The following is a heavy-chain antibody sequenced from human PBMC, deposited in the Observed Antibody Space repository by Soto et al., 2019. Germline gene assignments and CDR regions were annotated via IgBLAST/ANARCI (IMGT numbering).Heavy chain of an antibody. J-gene: IGHJ4*02. CDR3: ATSLRLLEWLPYFDC. Sequence: QVQLVQSGAEVKKPGASVKVSCKASGYTFTSYGISWGRQAPGQGLEWMGWISAYNGNTNYAQKLQGRVTMTTDTSTSTAYMELRSLRSDDTAVYYCATSLRLLEWLPYFDCWGQGTLVTVSS. CDR1: GYTFTSYG. D-gene: IGHD3-3*01. CDR2: ISAYNGNT. V-gene: IGHV1-18*01.